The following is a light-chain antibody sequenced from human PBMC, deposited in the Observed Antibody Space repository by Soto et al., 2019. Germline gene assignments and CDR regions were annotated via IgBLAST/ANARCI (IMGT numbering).Light chain of an antibody. CDR3: QPRT. Sequence: EIVLTQSPGTLSLSPGERATLSCRASQSVSSSYLAWYQQKPGQAPRLLIYGASSRATGIPDRFSGSGSGTDFTLTISRLEPEEFAVYYCQPRTFGQGTKVEIK. V-gene: IGKV3-20*01. CDR1: QSVSSSY. CDR2: GAS. J-gene: IGKJ1*01.